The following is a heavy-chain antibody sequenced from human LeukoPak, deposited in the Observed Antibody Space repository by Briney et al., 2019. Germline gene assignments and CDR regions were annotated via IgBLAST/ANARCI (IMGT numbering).Heavy chain of an antibody. CDR3: ARLKVAAIGAFDI. CDR1: GYSFTSYW. V-gene: IGHV5-51*01. D-gene: IGHD2-2*01. CDR2: IYPGDSDA. Sequence: GESLKISCKGSGYSFTSYWIGWVRQMPGKGLERMGIIYPGDSDARYSPSFQGQVTISADKSISTAYLQWSSLKASDTAMYYCARLKVAAIGAFDIWGQGTMVTVSS. J-gene: IGHJ3*02.